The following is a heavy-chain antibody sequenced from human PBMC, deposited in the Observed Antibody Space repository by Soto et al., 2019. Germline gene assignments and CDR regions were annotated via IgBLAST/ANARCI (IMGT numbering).Heavy chain of an antibody. CDR3: AKAGEIFGVVYYFDY. CDR2: ISWNSGSI. D-gene: IGHD3-3*01. Sequence: SLKISCAASGFTFDDYAMHWVRQAPGKGLEWVSGISWNSGSIGYADSVKGRFTISRDNAKNSLYLQINSLLAEDTALYYCAKAGEIFGVVYYFDYWGQGTLVTVSS. V-gene: IGHV3-9*01. J-gene: IGHJ4*02. CDR1: GFTFDDYA.